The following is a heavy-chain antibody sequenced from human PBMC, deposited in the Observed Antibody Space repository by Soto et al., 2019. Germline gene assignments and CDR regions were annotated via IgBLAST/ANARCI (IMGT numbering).Heavy chain of an antibody. CDR1: GGSISPYY. D-gene: IGHD2-2*01. CDR2: IYYSGST. J-gene: IGHJ5*02. V-gene: IGHV4-59*12. CDR3: ARVRGNQLLGWFDP. Sequence: PSETLSLTCTVSGGSISPYYWSWIRQPPGKGLEWIGYIYYSGSTNYNPSLKSRVTISVDRSQNQLSLMLTSVTAADTAVYYCARVRGNQLLGWFDPWGQGTLVTVSS.